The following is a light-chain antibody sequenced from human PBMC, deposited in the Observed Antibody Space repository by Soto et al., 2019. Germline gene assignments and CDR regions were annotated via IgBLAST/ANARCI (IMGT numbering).Light chain of an antibody. CDR1: SSDIGFSNY. V-gene: IGLV2-14*01. J-gene: IGLJ1*01. Sequence: QSALTQPASVSGSPGQSITISCTGTSSDIGFSNYVSWYQQHPGKAPKLIISDVSNRPSGVSSRFSGSKSGNTASLTISGLQAEDKTDYYCSSFTDINTDVFGTGTKVTVL. CDR2: DVS. CDR3: SSFTDINTDV.